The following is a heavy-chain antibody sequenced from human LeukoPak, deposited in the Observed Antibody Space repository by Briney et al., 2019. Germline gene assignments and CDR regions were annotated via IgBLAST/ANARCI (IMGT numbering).Heavy chain of an antibody. CDR2: ISDSGLTT. J-gene: IGHJ2*01. CDR1: GFTFRNFG. CDR3: AKDPSTFLTTGWYFDL. Sequence: GGTLRLSCAASGFTFRNFGMTWVRQVPGKGLEWVSTISDSGLTTHYADSVKGRFTISRDNSRSTFYLHISSLRAVDTAIYYCAKDPSTFLTTGWYFDLWGGGTLVTVSS. D-gene: IGHD4-17*01. V-gene: IGHV3-23*01.